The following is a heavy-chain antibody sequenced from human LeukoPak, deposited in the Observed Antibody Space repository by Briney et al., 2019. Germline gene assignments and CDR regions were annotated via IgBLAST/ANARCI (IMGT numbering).Heavy chain of an antibody. CDR2: VNHSGST. V-gene: IGHV4-34*01. CDR1: GGSFSGYY. CDR3: ARHGGDYGDYYFDY. Sequence: PSETLSLTCAVYGGSFSGYYWSWIRQPPGKGLEWIGEVNHSGSTNYNPSLKSRVTISVDTSKNQFSLKLSSVTAADTAVYYCARHGGDYGDYYFDYWGQGTLVTVSS. J-gene: IGHJ4*02. D-gene: IGHD4-17*01.